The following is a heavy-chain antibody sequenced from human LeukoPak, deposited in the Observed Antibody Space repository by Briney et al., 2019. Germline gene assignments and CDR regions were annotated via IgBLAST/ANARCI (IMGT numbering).Heavy chain of an antibody. CDR1: KFTFSSYW. CDR3: TRLRIAVAGPNWFDP. J-gene: IGHJ5*02. V-gene: IGHV3-7*01. CDR2: IKQDGSVQ. D-gene: IGHD6-19*01. Sequence: PGGSLRLSCAASKFTFSSYWMSWVRQAPGKGLEWVANIKQDGSVQFYMDSLKGRFSVSRDNAKNSLYLQMNGLRVEDTAVYYCTRLRIAVAGPNWFDPWGQGTLVTVSS.